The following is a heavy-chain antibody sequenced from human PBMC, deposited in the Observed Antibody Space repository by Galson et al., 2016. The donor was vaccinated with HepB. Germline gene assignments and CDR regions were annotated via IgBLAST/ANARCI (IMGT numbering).Heavy chain of an antibody. D-gene: IGHD2/OR15-2a*01. CDR3: ARDFYDGACHYMDY. V-gene: IGHV3-72*01. Sequence: SLRLSCAASGFTFSDHYIDWVRQAPGKGLEWVGRSSDKAHSYTTQYAASVKGRFAISRDESEDSLYLQMNSLKTEDTAVYYCARDFYDGACHYMDYWGRGTLVTVSS. J-gene: IGHJ4*02. CDR1: GFTFSDHY. CDR2: SSDKAHSYTT.